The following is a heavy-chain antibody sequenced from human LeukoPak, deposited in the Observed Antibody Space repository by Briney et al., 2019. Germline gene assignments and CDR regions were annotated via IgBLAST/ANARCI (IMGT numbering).Heavy chain of an antibody. Sequence: GGSLRLSCAASGFTFGRFWMTWVRQAPGKGLEWVANIKPDGTKKTYVDAVKGRFIISRDNAKNSLYLQMNSLRADDTAVYYCATAPAAADSWWGQGTLVAVSS. J-gene: IGHJ4*02. CDR1: GFTFGRFW. D-gene: IGHD6-13*01. CDR2: IKPDGTKK. CDR3: ATAPAAADSW. V-gene: IGHV3-7*01.